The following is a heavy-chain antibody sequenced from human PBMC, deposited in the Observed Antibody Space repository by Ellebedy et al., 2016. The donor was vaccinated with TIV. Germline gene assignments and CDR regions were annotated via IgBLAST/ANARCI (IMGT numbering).Heavy chain of an antibody. CDR3: AKSPGHGGPNIYYFGMDV. D-gene: IGHD4-23*01. V-gene: IGHV3-23*01. CDR1: GFTFSKYA. CDR2: MSGSGRGR. J-gene: IGHJ6*02. Sequence: GESLKISCVASGFTFSKYAMMWVRQTPGGALEWVAAMSGSGRGRDFADSVKGRFSISRDNSKNTVYLQMNGLSDDDTAKYYCAKSPGHGGPNIYYFGMDVWGQGTTVTVSS.